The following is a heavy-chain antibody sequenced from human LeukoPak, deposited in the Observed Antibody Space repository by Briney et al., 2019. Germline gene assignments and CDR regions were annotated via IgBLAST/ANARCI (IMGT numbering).Heavy chain of an antibody. Sequence: SGGSLRLSCAAFSGYWMTWVRQAPGKGLEWVSAISGSGVSTYYADSVKGRFTVSRDNSKNTLYLQMSSLRAEDTAVYYCAKDERNWNYNLASQTYDWGQGTLVTVSS. CDR3: AKDERNWNYNLASQTYD. J-gene: IGHJ4*02. CDR1: SGYW. V-gene: IGHV3-23*01. CDR2: ISGSGVST. D-gene: IGHD1-7*01.